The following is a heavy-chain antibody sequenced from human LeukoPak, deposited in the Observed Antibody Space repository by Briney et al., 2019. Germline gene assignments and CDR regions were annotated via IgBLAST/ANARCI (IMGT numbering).Heavy chain of an antibody. V-gene: IGHV3-7*01. D-gene: IGHD6-6*01. Sequence: GGSLRLSCAAPGFTFSSYWMSWVRQAPGKGLGWVANIKQDGSEKYYVDSVKGRFTISRDNAKNSLYLQMNSLRAEDTAVYYCARDTIAAHAFDYWGQGTLVTVSS. CDR3: ARDTIAAHAFDY. CDR2: IKQDGSEK. J-gene: IGHJ4*02. CDR1: GFTFSSYW.